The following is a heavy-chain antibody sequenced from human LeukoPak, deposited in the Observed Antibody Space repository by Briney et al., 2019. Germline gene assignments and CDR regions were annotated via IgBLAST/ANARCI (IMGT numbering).Heavy chain of an antibody. CDR2: IKQDGSEK. CDR3: ARDFLGITMIVVVTEGDAFDI. D-gene: IGHD3-22*01. J-gene: IGHJ3*02. Sequence: GESLRLSCAASGFTFSSYWMSWVRQAPGKGLEWVANIKQDGSEKYYVDSVKGRFTISRDNAKNSLYLQMNSLRAEDTAVYYCARDFLGITMIVVVTEGDAFDIWGQGTMVTVSS. V-gene: IGHV3-7*01. CDR1: GFTFSSYW.